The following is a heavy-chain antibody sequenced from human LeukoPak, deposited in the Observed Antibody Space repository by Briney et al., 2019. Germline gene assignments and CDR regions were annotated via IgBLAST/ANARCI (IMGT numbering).Heavy chain of an antibody. CDR3: ARGPQLRIQLWLSPKNRFDH. CDR1: GYSISSGYY. CDR2: IYHSVST. J-gene: IGHJ5*02. D-gene: IGHD5-18*01. V-gene: IGHV4-38-2*02. Sequence: SETLSLTCTVSGYSISSGYYWGWIRQPPGKGLEWIGSIYHSVSTYYNPSLKSRVTISVDTSKNQFSLKLRSVTAEDPAVYYCARGPQLRIQLWLSPKNRFDHWGQGTLVTVSS.